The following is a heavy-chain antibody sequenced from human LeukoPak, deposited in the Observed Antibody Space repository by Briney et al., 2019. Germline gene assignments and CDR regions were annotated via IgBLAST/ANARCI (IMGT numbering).Heavy chain of an antibody. CDR1: GYTFTSYA. V-gene: IGHV1-3*01. CDR3: ARDGDTVVTPLVYNYGMDV. CDR2: INAGNGNT. D-gene: IGHD4-23*01. Sequence: ASVKVSCKASGYTFTSYAMHWVRQAPGQRLEWMGWINAGNGNTKYSQKFQGRVTITRDTSASTAYMELSSLRSEDTAVYYCARDGDTVVTPLVYNYGMDVWGQGTTVTVSS. J-gene: IGHJ6*02.